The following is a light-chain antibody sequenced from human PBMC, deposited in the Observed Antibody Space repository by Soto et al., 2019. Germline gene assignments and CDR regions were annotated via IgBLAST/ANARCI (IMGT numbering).Light chain of an antibody. J-gene: IGLJ1*01. V-gene: IGLV2-8*01. CDR2: EVS. CDR1: SSDVFGYNY. CDR3: SSYAGSNIYYV. Sequence: QSALTQPPSASGSPGQSVTISCTGTSSDVFGYNYVSWYQHHPGKAPKLMIYEVSKRPSGVRDRFSGSKSGNTASLTVSGLQAEDEADYYCSSYAGSNIYYVFGTGTKVTVL.